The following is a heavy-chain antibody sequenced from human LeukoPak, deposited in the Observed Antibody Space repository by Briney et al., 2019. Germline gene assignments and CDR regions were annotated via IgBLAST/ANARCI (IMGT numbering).Heavy chain of an antibody. CDR2: INDRGTGT. CDR3: AKDQVISGSEASDI. J-gene: IGHJ3*02. D-gene: IGHD2-21*01. CDR1: GFTFSKFA. Sequence: GGSLRLSCAASGFTFSKFALSWVRQAPGKGLEWVSTINDRGTGTYYADSVKGRFTISRDNSKNTLSLQMNSLRAEDTAVYYCAKDQVISGSEASDIWGQGTMVTVSS. V-gene: IGHV3-23*01.